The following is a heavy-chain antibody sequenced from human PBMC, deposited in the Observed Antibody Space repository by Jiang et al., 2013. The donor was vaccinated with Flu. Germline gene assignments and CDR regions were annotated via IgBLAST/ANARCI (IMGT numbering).Heavy chain of an antibody. CDR3: AHSQGITIFGVPTIDFDI. V-gene: IGHV2-5*02. CDR2: IYWDDDK. D-gene: IGHD3-3*01. CDR1: GFSLSTSGVG. Sequence: KPTQTLTLTCTFSGFSLSTSGVGVGWIRQPPGKALEWLALIYWDDDKRYSPSLKSRLTITKDTSKNQVVLTMTNMDPVDTATYYCAHSQGITIFGVPTIDFDIWGQGTMVTV. J-gene: IGHJ3*02.